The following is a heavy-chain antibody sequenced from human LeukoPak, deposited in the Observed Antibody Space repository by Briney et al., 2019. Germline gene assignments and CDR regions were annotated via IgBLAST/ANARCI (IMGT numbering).Heavy chain of an antibody. CDR1: GGSMNNYY. D-gene: IGHD5-18*01. V-gene: IGHV4-59*08. CDR3: ARGGYSYGYSAAFDI. CDR2: IFYSGST. Sequence: SETLSLTCTVSGGSMNNYYWNWIRQPPGKGLEWIGSIFYSGSTNYNPSLKSRVTISVDTSKNQFSLRLSSVTAADTAVYYCARGGYSYGYSAAFDIWGQGTMVTVSS. J-gene: IGHJ3*02.